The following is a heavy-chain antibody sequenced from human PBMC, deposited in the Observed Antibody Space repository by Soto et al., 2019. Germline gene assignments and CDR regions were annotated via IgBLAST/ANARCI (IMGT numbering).Heavy chain of an antibody. V-gene: IGHV3-15*01. Sequence: GGSLRLSCAASGFTFSNAWMNWVRQAPGKGLEWVGRIKSKTGGGTTDYAAPVKGRFTISRDDSKNTLYLQMNSLKTEDAGVYYCTTVDSLYTMDVWGQGTTVTVSS. CDR2: IKSKTGGGTT. CDR3: TTVDSLYTMDV. D-gene: IGHD2-2*03. CDR1: GFTFSNAW. J-gene: IGHJ6*02.